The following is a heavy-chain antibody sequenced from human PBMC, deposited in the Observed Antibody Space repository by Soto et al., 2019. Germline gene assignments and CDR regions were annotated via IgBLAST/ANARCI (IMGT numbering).Heavy chain of an antibody. CDR2: ILPIFTTA. V-gene: IGHV1-69*01. D-gene: IGHD6-13*01. Sequence: QVQLVQSGAEVKKPGSSVKVSCKASGGTFSNYAFSWVRQAPGQGLERMGGILPIFTTATYAPKFQDRVTITADESTSTVYMDLSSLRSEDTALYYCAKDIGFQQHLFVFDNWGQGTLVTVSS. CDR1: GGTFSNYA. J-gene: IGHJ4*02. CDR3: AKDIGFQQHLFVFDN.